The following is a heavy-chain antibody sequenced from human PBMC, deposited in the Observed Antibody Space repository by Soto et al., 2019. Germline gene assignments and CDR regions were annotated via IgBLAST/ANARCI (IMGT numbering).Heavy chain of an antibody. J-gene: IGHJ3*02. Sequence: QITLKESGPTLVKPTQTLTLTCTFSGFSLSTSGVGVGWIRQPPGKALAWLALIYWDDDKRYSPSLKSRLTITKDTSKNQVVLTMTNMDPVDTATYHCAHEGITGAFDIWGQGTMVTVSA. CDR1: GFSLSTSGVG. CDR3: AHEGITGAFDI. V-gene: IGHV2-5*02. CDR2: IYWDDDK. D-gene: IGHD1-20*01.